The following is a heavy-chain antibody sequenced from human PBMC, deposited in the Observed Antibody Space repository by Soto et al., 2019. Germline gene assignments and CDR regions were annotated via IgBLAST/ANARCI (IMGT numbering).Heavy chain of an antibody. Sequence: SETLSLTCTVSDLSVDSGAFYWTWIRQNPGKGLVGIGYIYNTETSFYNPSLKSRVTISVDTSQNQFSLKLASVTAADTAVYYCARSLVESGYDYLRYYFGMDVWGQGTTVTVSS. D-gene: IGHD5-12*01. V-gene: IGHV4-31*03. J-gene: IGHJ6*02. CDR1: DLSVDSGAFY. CDR2: IYNTETS. CDR3: ARSLVESGYDYLRYYFGMDV.